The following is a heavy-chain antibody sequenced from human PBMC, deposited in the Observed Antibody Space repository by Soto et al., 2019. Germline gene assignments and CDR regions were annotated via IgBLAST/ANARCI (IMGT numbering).Heavy chain of an antibody. V-gene: IGHV3-23*01. Sequence: HPGGSLRLSCEASGFTLRNYAMTWVRQAPGKGLEWVSLISANDVGTYYAESVKTRFTISTDQSRNTVYLQMDSLRADDTAIYYCAKAKNDYNWDNRPPLDYWGQGTLVTVSS. CDR3: AKAKNDYNWDNRPPLDY. CDR2: ISANDVGT. J-gene: IGHJ4*02. D-gene: IGHD1-20*01. CDR1: GFTLRNYA.